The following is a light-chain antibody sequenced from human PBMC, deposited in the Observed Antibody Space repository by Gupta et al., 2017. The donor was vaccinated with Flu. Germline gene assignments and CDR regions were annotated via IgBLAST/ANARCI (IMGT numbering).Light chain of an antibody. CDR2: EVS. CDR3: SSYTRSTTLVV. Sequence: QSALTQPASVSGSPGQSITISCTGTSSDIGGYNYVSWYQQHPGKAPKLMIYEVSNRPSGVSNRFSGSKSGNTASLTISGLQAEDEADYYCSSYTRSTTLVVFGTGTKVTVL. J-gene: IGLJ1*01. CDR1: SSDIGGYNY. V-gene: IGLV2-14*01.